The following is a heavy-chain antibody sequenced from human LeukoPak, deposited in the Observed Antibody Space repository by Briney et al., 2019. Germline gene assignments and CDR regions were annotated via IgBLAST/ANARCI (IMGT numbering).Heavy chain of an antibody. CDR2: IKQDGSEK. Sequence: GSLRLSCAASGFTFSSYWMSWVRQAPGKGLEWVANIKQDGSEKYYADSVKGRFTISRDNAKNSLYLQMNSLRAEDTAVYYCARGWLALYYYYYGMDVWGQGTTVTVSS. CDR3: ARGWLALYYYYYGMDV. J-gene: IGHJ6*02. D-gene: IGHD3-9*01. V-gene: IGHV3-7*01. CDR1: GFTFSSYW.